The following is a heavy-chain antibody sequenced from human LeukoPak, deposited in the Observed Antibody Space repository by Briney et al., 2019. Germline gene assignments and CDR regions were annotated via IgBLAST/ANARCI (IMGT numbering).Heavy chain of an antibody. CDR2: IKTDGGEK. D-gene: IGHD3-9*01. Sequence: GGSLRLSCEASGFTFSSYWMSWVRRAPGKGLEWVANIKTDGGEKYYVDSVKGRFTISRDNAKNSLYLQMNSLRAEDTAVYYCARDYTGYFPWGQGTLVIVSS. CDR3: ARDYTGYFP. J-gene: IGHJ5*02. CDR1: GFTFSSYW. V-gene: IGHV3-7*03.